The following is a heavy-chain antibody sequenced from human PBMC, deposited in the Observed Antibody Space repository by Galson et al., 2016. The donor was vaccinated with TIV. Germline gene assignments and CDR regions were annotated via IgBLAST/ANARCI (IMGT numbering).Heavy chain of an antibody. D-gene: IGHD3-22*01. V-gene: IGHV4-31*03. CDR3: VRGLLDTSGYYPPPDPFDI. CDR1: GGSISSRGYY. Sequence: TLSLTCTVSGGSISSRGYYWSWIRQHPGKGLAWIGYTDYSGSTYYSPSLTRRLTISLDTSKNQFSLQLHSVTAADTAVYYCVRGLLDTSGYYPPPDPFDIWGQGTMVTVSS. CDR2: TDYSGST. J-gene: IGHJ3*02.